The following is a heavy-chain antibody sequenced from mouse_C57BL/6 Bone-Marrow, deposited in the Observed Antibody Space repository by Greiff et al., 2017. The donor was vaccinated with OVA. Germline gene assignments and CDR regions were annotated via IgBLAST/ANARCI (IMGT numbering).Heavy chain of an antibody. CDR2: IDPETGGT. V-gene: IGHV1-15*01. CDR3: TRHYYSNYGFAY. J-gene: IGHJ3*01. D-gene: IGHD2-5*01. Sequence: VQLQQSGAELVRPGASVTLSCKASGYTFTDYEMHWVKQTPVHGMEWIGAIDPETGGTAYNQKFKGKAILTADKSSSTAYMELRSQTSEDSAVYYCTRHYYSNYGFAYWGQGTLVTVSA. CDR1: GYTFTDYE.